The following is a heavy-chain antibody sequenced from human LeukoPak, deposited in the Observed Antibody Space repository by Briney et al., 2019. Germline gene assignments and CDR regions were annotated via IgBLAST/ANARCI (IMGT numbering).Heavy chain of an antibody. D-gene: IGHD6-19*01. CDR3: ARQKSASGWYWYFDY. CDR1: GGSISSSDSA. Sequence: SETLSLTCTVSGGSISSSDSAWGWIRQPPGKGLEWIGSIFYSGSAYYNPSLKSRVTISLDTSKNQFSLKLTSVTATDTAVYSCARQKSASGWYWYFDYWGQGTRVTASS. V-gene: IGHV4-39*01. J-gene: IGHJ4*02. CDR2: IFYSGSA.